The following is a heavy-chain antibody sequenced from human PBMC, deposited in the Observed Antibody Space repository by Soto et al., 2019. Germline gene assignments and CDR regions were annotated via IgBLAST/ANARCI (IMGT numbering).Heavy chain of an antibody. V-gene: IGHV4-59*08. CDR1: GGSISSYY. J-gene: IGHJ4*03. CDR2: IYYSGST. Sequence: PXXTLSLACTVSGGSISSYYWRWIPQPPGKGLEWIGYIYYSGSTNYNPSLKSRVTISVDTSKNQFSLKLSSVTAADTAVYYCARLGLYGDYVDYWGQGTTVTVSS. CDR3: ARLGLYGDYVDY. D-gene: IGHD4-17*01.